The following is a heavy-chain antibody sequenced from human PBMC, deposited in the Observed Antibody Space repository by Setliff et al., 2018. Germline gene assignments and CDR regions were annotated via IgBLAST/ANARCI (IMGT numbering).Heavy chain of an antibody. Sequence: SETLSLTCTVSGGSISSYYWSWIRQPPGKGLEWIGEINHSGSTNYNPSLKSRVTITVDTSKNQFSLKLRSVTAADTAVYYCASPRLSYYDNGAFPSEAFDLWGQGTMVTVSS. D-gene: IGHD3-22*01. V-gene: IGHV4-34*01. CDR1: GGSISSYY. J-gene: IGHJ3*01. CDR3: ASPRLSYYDNGAFPSEAFDL. CDR2: INHSGST.